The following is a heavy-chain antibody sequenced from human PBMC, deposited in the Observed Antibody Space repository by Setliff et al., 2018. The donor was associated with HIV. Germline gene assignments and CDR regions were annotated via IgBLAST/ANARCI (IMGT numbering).Heavy chain of an antibody. J-gene: IGHJ4*02. V-gene: IGHV3-48*01. CDR1: GFAFSDNP. D-gene: IGHD3-22*01. Sequence: HPGGSLRLSCVASSGFAFSDNPMNWVRQAPGKGLEWISHIRGKSDIIKYAESVMGRFTISRDNAKNSLYLEMNSLRAEDTAIYYCARDYNYIFDSWGQGVLVTVSS. CDR2: IRGKSDII. CDR3: ARDYNYIFDS.